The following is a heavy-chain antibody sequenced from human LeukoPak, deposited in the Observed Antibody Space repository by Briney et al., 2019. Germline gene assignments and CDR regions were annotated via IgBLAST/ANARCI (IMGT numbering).Heavy chain of an antibody. CDR2: INAGNGNT. J-gene: IGHJ5*02. CDR1: GYTFTSYA. D-gene: IGHD3-22*01. V-gene: IGHV1-3*01. Sequence: GASVKVSCKASGYTFTSYAMHWVRQAPGQRLEWMGWINAGNGNTKYSQKFQGRVTITRDTSASTAYMELSSLRSEDTAVYYCARDATGNSMPYYYDSSGSGDNWFDPWGQGTLVTVSS. CDR3: ARDATGNSMPYYYDSSGSGDNWFDP.